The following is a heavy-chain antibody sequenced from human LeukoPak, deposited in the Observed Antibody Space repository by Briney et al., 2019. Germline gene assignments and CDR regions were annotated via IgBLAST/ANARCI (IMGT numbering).Heavy chain of an antibody. V-gene: IGHV1-2*02. J-gene: IGHJ5*02. CDR1: GYTFTGYY. CDR3: ARVRGSTRWFDP. D-gene: IGHD2-2*01. Sequence: ASVKVSCKASGYTFTGYYMHWVRQAPGQGLEWMGWINPNSGGTNYAQKFQGRVTMTRGTSISTAYMELSRLRSDDTAVYYCARVRGSTRWFDPWGQGTLVTVSS. CDR2: INPNSGGT.